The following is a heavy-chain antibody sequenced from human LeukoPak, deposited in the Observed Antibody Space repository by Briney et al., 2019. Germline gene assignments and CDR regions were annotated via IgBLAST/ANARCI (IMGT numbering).Heavy chain of an antibody. CDR2: SYYSGRT. V-gene: IGHV4-4*02. D-gene: IGHD1-1*01. Sequence: PSGTLSLTCAVSGGSISNFNWCSWVRQPPGKGLEWIGESYYSGRTNYNPSLKNRGTVSVDKSRNKFSLQLSSVPAADTAVYYCARGGGTVISSNAFDIWGQGTMVTVS. CDR3: ARGGGTVISSNAFDI. J-gene: IGHJ3*02. CDR1: GGSISNFNW.